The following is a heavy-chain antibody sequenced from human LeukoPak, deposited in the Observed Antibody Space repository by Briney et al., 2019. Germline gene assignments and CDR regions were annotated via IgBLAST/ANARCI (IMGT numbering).Heavy chain of an antibody. V-gene: IGHV4-59*01. D-gene: IGHD1-14*01. J-gene: IGHJ4*02. CDR3: ARDRALTGADY. CDR2: IYYSGST. CDR1: GGSISSYY. Sequence: SETLSLTCTVSGGSISSYYWSWIRQPPGKGLEWIGYIYYSGSTNYNPSLKSRVTISVDTSKNQLSLKLSSVTAADTAVYYCARDRALTGADYWGQGTLVTVSS.